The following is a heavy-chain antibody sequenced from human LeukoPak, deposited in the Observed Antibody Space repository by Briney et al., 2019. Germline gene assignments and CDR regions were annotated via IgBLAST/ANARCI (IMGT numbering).Heavy chain of an antibody. CDR3: AKSVTAYYNVGYDY. J-gene: IGHJ4*02. D-gene: IGHD3-9*01. CDR1: GFTFSSYA. Sequence: PGGSLRLSCAASGFTFSSYAMIWVRQAPGKGLEWVSAISGSGGSTYYADSVQGRFTISRDNSKNTLYLQMNSLRAEDTAVYYCAKSVTAYYNVGYDYWGQGTLVTVSS. CDR2: ISGSGGST. V-gene: IGHV3-23*01.